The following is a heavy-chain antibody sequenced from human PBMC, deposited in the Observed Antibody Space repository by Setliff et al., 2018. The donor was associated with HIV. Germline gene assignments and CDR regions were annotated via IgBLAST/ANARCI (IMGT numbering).Heavy chain of an antibody. J-gene: IGHJ6*02. Sequence: PGGSLRLSCGASGFSFGNHWMYWVRQAPGKGLVWVSRINSDGSITDYADSVKGRFTISRDNAKNTLYMKMNSLRAEDTAVYYCARPYTVWVYGMDLWGQGTTVPVSS. CDR2: INSDGSIT. CDR3: ARPYTVWVYGMDL. CDR1: GFSFGNHW. V-gene: IGHV3-74*01. D-gene: IGHD2-8*01.